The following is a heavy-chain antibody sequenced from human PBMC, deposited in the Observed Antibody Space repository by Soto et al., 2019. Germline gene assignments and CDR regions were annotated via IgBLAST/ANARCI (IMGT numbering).Heavy chain of an antibody. CDR2: INAGNGNT. V-gene: IGHV1-3*01. CDR3: ARDMGFGLSDY. D-gene: IGHD3-10*01. Sequence: VSVKVSCKASGHTFTSYAMDWVRQAPGQRLEWMGWINAGNGNTKYSQKFQGRVTITRDTSASTAYMELSSLRSEDTAVYYCARDMGFGLSDYWGQGTLVTVSS. J-gene: IGHJ4*02. CDR1: GHTFTSYA.